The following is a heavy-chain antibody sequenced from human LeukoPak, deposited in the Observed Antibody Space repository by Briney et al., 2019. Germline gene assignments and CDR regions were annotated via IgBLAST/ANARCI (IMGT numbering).Heavy chain of an antibody. J-gene: IGHJ5*02. CDR2: ISSSGSTI. CDR3: ARAGSLITFGGVIS. V-gene: IGHV3-11*04. D-gene: IGHD3-16*02. Sequence: PGGSLRLSCAASGSTFSDYYMSWIRQAPGKGLEWVSSISSSGSTIYYADSVKGRFTISRDNAKNSLYLQMNSLRAEDTAIYYCARAGSLITFGGVISWGQGTLVTVSS. CDR1: GSTFSDYY.